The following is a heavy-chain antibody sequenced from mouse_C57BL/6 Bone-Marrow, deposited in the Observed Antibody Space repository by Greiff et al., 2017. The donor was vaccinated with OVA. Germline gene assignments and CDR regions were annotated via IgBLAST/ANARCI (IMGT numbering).Heavy chain of an antibody. D-gene: IGHD1-1*01. CDR1: GYTFTDYY. CDR2: IYPGSGNT. V-gene: IGHV1-76*01. Sequence: QVHVKQSGAELVRPGASVKLSCKASGYTFTDYYINWVKQRPGQGLEWIARIYPGSGNTYYNEKFKGKATLTAEKSSSTAYMQLSSLTSEDSAVYFCARHGSSLAWFAYWGQGTLVTVSA. CDR3: ARHGSSLAWFAY. J-gene: IGHJ3*01.